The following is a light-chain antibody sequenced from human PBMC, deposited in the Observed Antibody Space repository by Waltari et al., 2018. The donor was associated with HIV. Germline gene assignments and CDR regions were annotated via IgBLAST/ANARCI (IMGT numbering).Light chain of an antibody. J-gene: IGLJ3*02. CDR1: SSDIGDYNY. CDR3: CSFAGSYTLV. CDR2: DVT. V-gene: IGLV2-11*01. Sequence: QSALTQPRSVSGSPGQSVTISCTGTSSDIGDYNYVSVYQQHPGKAPKLMIYDVTKRPSGVPDRFSGSKSGNTASLTISGLQAEDEAAYYCCSFAGSYTLVFGGGTKLTVL.